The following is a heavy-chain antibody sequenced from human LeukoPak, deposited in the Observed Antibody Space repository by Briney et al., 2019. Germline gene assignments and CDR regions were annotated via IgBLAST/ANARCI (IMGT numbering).Heavy chain of an antibody. V-gene: IGHV4-39*07. CDR2: IYYSGST. J-gene: IGHJ4*02. D-gene: IGHD3-22*01. CDR3: ARVAGYYYDSSLGY. Sequence: SETLSLTCTVSGGSISSSSYYWGWIRQPPGKGLEWIGSIYYSGSTYYNPSLKSRVTISVDTSKNQFSLKLSSVTAADTAVYYCARVAGYYYDSSLGYWGQGTLVTVSS. CDR1: GGSISSSSYY.